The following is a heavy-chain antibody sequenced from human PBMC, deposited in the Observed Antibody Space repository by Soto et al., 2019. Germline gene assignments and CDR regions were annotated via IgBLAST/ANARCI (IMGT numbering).Heavy chain of an antibody. D-gene: IGHD3-3*01. V-gene: IGHV4-59*08. Sequence: SETLSLTCTVSGGSISSYYWSWIRQPPGKGLEWIGYIYYSGSTNYNPSLKSRVTISVDTSKNQFSLKLSSVTAADTAVYYCARLSPAEIFGVDYYYYYMDVWGKGTTVTVSS. CDR2: IYYSGST. J-gene: IGHJ6*03. CDR1: GGSISSYY. CDR3: ARLSPAEIFGVDYYYYYMDV.